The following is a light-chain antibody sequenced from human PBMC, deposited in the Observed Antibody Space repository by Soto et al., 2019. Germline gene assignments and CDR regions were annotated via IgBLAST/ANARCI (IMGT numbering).Light chain of an antibody. J-gene: IGKJ2*01. CDR3: QQSYRTPHT. V-gene: IGKV1-39*01. CDR1: QGVSGY. Sequence: DIPMTQSPSSLSASVGDRVTITCRASQGVSGYLLWYQQRQGRAPKLLIYAASNLLSGVPSRFSGSGSGANFTLTITSLQPEDFATDYCQQSYRTPHTFGQGTKLETK. CDR2: AAS.